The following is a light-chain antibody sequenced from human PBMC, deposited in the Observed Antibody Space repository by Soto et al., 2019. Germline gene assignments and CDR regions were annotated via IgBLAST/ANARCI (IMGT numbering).Light chain of an antibody. CDR3: HQCAHSPLT. Sequence: EIVLTQSPGTLSLSPGEGATLSCRASQSVTNNYLAWYQQKPGQAPRLLIYDASNRATGIPDRFSGRGSGTDFTLTISRLEPEDFAVYYCHQCAHSPLTFGQGTKVDFK. V-gene: IGKV3-20*01. CDR1: QSVTNNY. J-gene: IGKJ1*01. CDR2: DAS.